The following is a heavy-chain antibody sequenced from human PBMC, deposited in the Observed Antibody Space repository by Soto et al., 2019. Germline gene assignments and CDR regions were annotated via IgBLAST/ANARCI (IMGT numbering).Heavy chain of an antibody. CDR3: ARGTYCGSDCYWTLDY. CDR1: GASISDYF. J-gene: IGHJ4*02. D-gene: IGHD2-21*02. V-gene: IGHV4-59*01. Sequence: PSETLSLTCTVAGASISDYFGTWIRQPPGKGLEWIGYFYYGETTNKKSSLNSRFTVSVDTSKSQFSLKVTSVTTADTAVYYCARGTYCGSDCYWTLDYWGQGKMVTVS. CDR2: FYYGETT.